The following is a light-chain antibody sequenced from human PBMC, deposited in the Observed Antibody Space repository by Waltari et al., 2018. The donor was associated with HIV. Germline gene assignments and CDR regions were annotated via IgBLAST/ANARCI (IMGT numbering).Light chain of an antibody. V-gene: IGKV3-11*01. CDR1: QSVSIY. CDR3: QQRSRWPPAYT. CDR2: DAS. Sequence: EIVLTQSPATLSLSPGERATLSCRASQSVSIYLAWYQQKPGQPPRLLIYDASNRATASPARFSGSWSGTDFTLTISSLEPEDFAVYYCQQRSRWPPAYTFGQGTKLEIK. J-gene: IGKJ2*01.